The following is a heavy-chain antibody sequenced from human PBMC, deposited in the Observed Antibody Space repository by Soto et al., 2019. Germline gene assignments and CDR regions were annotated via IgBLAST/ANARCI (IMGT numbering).Heavy chain of an antibody. CDR3: ARSVCGGSCYSDWFDP. J-gene: IGHJ5*02. CDR1: GYTFTSYG. CDR2: IIPIFGTA. Sequence: SVKVSCKASGYTFTSYGISWVRQAPGQGLEWMGGIIPIFGTANYAQKFQGRVTITADESTSTAYMELSSLRSEDTAVYYCARSVCGGSCYSDWFDPWGQGTLVTVSS. D-gene: IGHD2-15*01. V-gene: IGHV1-69*13.